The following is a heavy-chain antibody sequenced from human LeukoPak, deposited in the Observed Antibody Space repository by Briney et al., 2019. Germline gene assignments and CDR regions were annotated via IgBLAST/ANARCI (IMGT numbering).Heavy chain of an antibody. CDR1: GYTFTCYY. J-gene: IGHJ4*02. CDR3: ARTRGCISCYEPIDFDY. D-gene: IGHD2-2*01. CDR2: INPNSGGK. V-gene: IGHV1-2*02. Sequence: GASVKVSCKASGYTFTCYYMHWVRQAPGQGLEWMGGINPNSGGKNYAQKFQGRVTMTRDTSISTAYMELSRLRSDDTAVYYWARTRGCISCYEPIDFDYWGQGALVTVSS.